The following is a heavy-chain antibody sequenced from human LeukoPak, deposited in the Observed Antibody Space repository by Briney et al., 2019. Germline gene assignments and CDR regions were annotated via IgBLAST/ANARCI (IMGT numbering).Heavy chain of an antibody. CDR2: ISSSGIT. D-gene: IGHD3-22*01. CDR1: GFTFSSNY. CDR3: ARGGDSSGSIRSAFDI. V-gene: IGHV3-53*01. Sequence: GGSLRLSCAASGFTFSSNYMSWVRQAPGKGLEWVSVISSSGITYSAGSVKGRCTISKDKSKNMVCLQMNSLRAEDTAVYYCARGGDSSGSIRSAFDIWGQGTMVSVSS. J-gene: IGHJ3*02.